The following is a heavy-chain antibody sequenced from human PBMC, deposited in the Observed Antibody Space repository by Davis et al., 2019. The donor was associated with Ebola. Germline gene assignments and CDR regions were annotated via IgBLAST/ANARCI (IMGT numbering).Heavy chain of an antibody. CDR3: AKRAR. V-gene: IGHV3-23*01. Sequence: GESLKISCAASGFTFSNYAMSWVRQAPGKGLEWVSAISGSGGDIYYADSVRGRFTISRDNAKSSLYLQMNSLRVEDTALYYCAKRARWGQGTLVTVSS. CDR2: ISGSGGDI. CDR1: GFTFSNYA. D-gene: IGHD5-12*01. J-gene: IGHJ4*02.